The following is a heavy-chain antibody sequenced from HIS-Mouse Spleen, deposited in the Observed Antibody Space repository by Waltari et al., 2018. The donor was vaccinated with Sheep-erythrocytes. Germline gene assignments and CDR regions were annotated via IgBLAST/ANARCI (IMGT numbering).Heavy chain of an antibody. D-gene: IGHD7-27*01. Sequence: EVQLLESGGGLVQPGGSLRLSCAASGFTFSSYAMSWVRQAPGKGTEWSSDISGSGGSTYYADSVKGRFIISSDNSKTTMYLQMNSLRAEDTAVYYCAKRRTGDGGLDYWGQGTLVTVSS. CDR3: AKRRTGDGGLDY. CDR1: GFTFSSYA. J-gene: IGHJ4*02. V-gene: IGHV3-23*01. CDR2: ISGSGGST.